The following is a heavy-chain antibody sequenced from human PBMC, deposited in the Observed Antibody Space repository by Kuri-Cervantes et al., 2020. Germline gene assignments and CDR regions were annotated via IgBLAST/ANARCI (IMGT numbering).Heavy chain of an antibody. Sequence: GESLKISCAASGFTVSSNYMSWVRQAPGKGLEWVSSISSSSSYIYYADSVKGRFTISRDNAKNSLYLQMNSLRAEDTAVYYCARLVVASNYYYYGMDVWGQGTTVTVSS. CDR1: GFTVSSNY. D-gene: IGHD2-15*01. CDR2: ISSSSSYI. CDR3: ARLVVASNYYYYGMDV. V-gene: IGHV3-21*01. J-gene: IGHJ6*02.